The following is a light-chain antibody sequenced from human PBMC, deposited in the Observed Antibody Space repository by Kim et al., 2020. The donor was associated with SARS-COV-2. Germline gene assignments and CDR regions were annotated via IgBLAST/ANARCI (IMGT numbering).Light chain of an antibody. V-gene: IGLV3-19*01. CDR3: NSRDSSGNHLV. Sequence: ALGKTVRSTFQGDSLKNYYASWYHQKPRQAPVVVIYGRNDRPSGIPDRFSGSNSGNTASLTITGAQAEDEANYYCNSRDSSGNHLVFGGGTQLTVL. CDR2: GRN. CDR1: SLKNYY. J-gene: IGLJ3*02.